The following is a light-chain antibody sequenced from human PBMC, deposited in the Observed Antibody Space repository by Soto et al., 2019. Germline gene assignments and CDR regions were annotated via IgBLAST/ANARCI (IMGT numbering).Light chain of an antibody. Sequence: EIVMTQSPATLSVSPGERATLSCRASQSVSSNLAWYQQKPGQAPRLLIYGASTRATGIPARFSGSGSGTEFTLAISSLHSEDFAVYYCQQYAYWPETFGQGTKVDIK. CDR3: QQYAYWPET. CDR2: GAS. V-gene: IGKV3-15*01. J-gene: IGKJ1*01. CDR1: QSVSSN.